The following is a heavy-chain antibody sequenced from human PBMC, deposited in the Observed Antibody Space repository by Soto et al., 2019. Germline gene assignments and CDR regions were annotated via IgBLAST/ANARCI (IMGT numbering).Heavy chain of an antibody. Sequence: ASVKVSCKTSGYSFTIYFIHWVLQSPLQGLEWMGIINPSGGSTNYAQKLQGRVSMTRDRSTSTVHMELSSLRSDDTAMYYCAREYGNYDSSGYYAYWGQGTLVTVSS. CDR3: AREYGNYDSSGYYAY. D-gene: IGHD3-22*01. J-gene: IGHJ4*02. CDR2: INPSGGST. V-gene: IGHV1-46*01. CDR1: GYSFTIYF.